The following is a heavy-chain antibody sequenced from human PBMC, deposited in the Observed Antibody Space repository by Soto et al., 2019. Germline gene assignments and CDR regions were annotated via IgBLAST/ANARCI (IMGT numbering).Heavy chain of an antibody. V-gene: IGHV4-31*03. D-gene: IGHD3-10*01. CDR1: GGSISSGGYY. Sequence: SETLSLTCTVSGGSISSGGYYWSWIRQHPGKGLEWIGYIYYSGSTYYNPSLKSRVTISVDTSKNQFSLKLSSVTAADTAVYYCARVFYYGSGSYYVDYWGQGTLVTVSS. CDR2: IYYSGST. J-gene: IGHJ4*02. CDR3: ARVFYYGSGSYYVDY.